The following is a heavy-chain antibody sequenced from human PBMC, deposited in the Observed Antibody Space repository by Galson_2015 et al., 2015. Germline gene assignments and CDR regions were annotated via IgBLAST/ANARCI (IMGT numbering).Heavy chain of an antibody. Sequence: SLRLSCAASGFTVSTNYMTWVRQAPGKGLQWVSIIYTDGRTYYADSVKGRFTISRDNSNNTLFLQMNSLRVDDTALYYCAKDTDGDLDYWGLGTLVTVSS. CDR3: AKDTDGDLDY. J-gene: IGHJ4*02. D-gene: IGHD4-17*01. CDR2: IYTDGRT. CDR1: GFTVSTNY. V-gene: IGHV3-53*01.